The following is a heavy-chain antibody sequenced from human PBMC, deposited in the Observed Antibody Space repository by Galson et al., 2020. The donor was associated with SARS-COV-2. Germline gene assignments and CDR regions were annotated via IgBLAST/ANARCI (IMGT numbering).Heavy chain of an antibody. J-gene: IGHJ5*02. CDR3: GRDLWFGEILSYA. Sequence: PGGSLRLSCAASGFTFSNYEMNWVRQAPGKGLEWISYISSNGGSRYYAESVRGRFTISRDNAKNSLYLQMNGLSAEDTGIYYCGRDLWFGEILSYAWGQGTLVTVSS. CDR1: GFTFSNYE. D-gene: IGHD3-10*01. CDR2: ISSNGGSR. V-gene: IGHV3-48*03.